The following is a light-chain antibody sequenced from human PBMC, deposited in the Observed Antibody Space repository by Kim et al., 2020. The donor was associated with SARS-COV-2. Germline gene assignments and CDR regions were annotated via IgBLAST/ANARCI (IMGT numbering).Light chain of an antibody. CDR2: QAS. V-gene: IGKV1-5*03. CDR3: QQYNSYTYT. CDR1: ESIGSS. Sequence: ACVGDSVTITCRASESIGSSLAWYQQTPGTAPKVLIYQASILDGGVPSRFSGSGSGTEFTLTISSLQPADFATYYCQQYNSYTYTFGQGTKLEIK. J-gene: IGKJ2*01.